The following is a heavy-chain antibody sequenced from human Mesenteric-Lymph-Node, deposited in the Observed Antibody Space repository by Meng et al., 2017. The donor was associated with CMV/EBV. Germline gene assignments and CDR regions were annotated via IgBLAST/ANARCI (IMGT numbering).Heavy chain of an antibody. CDR2: IYFTGNA. CDR3: ARGNTWNYVGGT. CDR1: GASVSSNSHY. V-gene: IGHV4-39*07. J-gene: IGHJ5*02. D-gene: IGHD1-7*01. Sequence: SETLSLTCTVSGASVSSNSHYWGWIRQPPGKELEWIGIIYFTGNAYYNPSLQSRVTISGDTSKNQFSLKLTSVTAADTAVYYCARGNTWNYVGGTWGQGTLVTVSS.